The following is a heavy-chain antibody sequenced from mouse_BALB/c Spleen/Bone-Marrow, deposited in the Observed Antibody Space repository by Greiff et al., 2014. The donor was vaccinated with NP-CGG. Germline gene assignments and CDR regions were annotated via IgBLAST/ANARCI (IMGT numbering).Heavy chain of an antibody. Sequence: VQLKESGGGLVKSGGSLKLSCAASGFSFNSYGVSWVRQTPEKRLEWVATISGGGSYTFYPDSVKGRFTISRDDAKNNLYLQLSSLRSEDTALYYCARHAYYDQTEVSFVYWGQGTLVTVSA. J-gene: IGHJ3*01. CDR3: ARHAYYDQTEVSFVY. CDR2: ISGGGSYT. V-gene: IGHV5-9-2*01. D-gene: IGHD2-4*01. CDR1: GFSFNSYG.